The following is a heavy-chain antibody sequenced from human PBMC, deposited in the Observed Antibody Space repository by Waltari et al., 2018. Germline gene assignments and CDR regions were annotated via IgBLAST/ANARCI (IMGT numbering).Heavy chain of an antibody. D-gene: IGHD5-12*01. CDR2: INHSGST. J-gene: IGHJ5*02. V-gene: IGHV4-34*01. CDR3: ARAPRLPLSRLRMGRWFDP. CDR1: GGSFSGYY. Sequence: QVQLQQWGAGLLKPSETLSLTCAVYGGSFSGYYWSWIRPPPGKGLEWIGEINHSGSTNYNPSLKSRVTISVDTSKNQFSLKLSSVTAADTAVYYCARAPRLPLSRLRMGRWFDPWGQGTLVTVSS.